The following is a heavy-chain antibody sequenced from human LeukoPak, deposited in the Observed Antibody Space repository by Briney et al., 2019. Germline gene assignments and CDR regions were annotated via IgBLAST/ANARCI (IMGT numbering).Heavy chain of an antibody. V-gene: IGHV3-53*01. CDR1: GLTGSHNY. Sequence: PGGSLRLSCAASGLTGSHNYVSWVRQAPGKGLEWVSAIHTSGDTCYADSVKGRITISRDTSKNTLYLQINSLRVEDTAVYYCIVFGDSNHWGQGTLVTVSS. J-gene: IGHJ5*02. CDR3: IVFGDSNH. CDR2: IHTSGDT. D-gene: IGHD4-17*01.